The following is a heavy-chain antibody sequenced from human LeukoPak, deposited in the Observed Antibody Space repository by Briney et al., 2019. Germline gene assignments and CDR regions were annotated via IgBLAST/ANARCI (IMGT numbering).Heavy chain of an antibody. V-gene: IGHV3-30*02. CDR3: AKSHSLGNDAFDI. CDR2: IRYDGSNK. J-gene: IGHJ3*02. Sequence: TGGSLRLSCAASGFTFSSYGMHWVRQAPGKGLEWVAFIRYDGSNKYYADSVKGRFTISRDNSKNTLYLQMNSLRAEDMAVYYCAKSHSLGNDAFDIWGQGTMVTVSS. CDR1: GFTFSSYG.